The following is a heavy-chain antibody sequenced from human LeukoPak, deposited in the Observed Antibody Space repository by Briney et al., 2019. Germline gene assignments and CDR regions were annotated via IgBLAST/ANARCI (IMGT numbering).Heavy chain of an antibody. CDR2: IYHSGNT. CDR3: ARGTGIAAADNFDY. J-gene: IGHJ4*02. D-gene: IGHD6-13*01. CDR1: GGSISSGGYS. Sequence: SETLSLTCAVSGGSISSGGYSWSWIRQPPGKGLEWIGYIYHSGNTYYNPSLKSRVTISVDRSKNQFSLKLSSVTAADTAVYYCARGTGIAAADNFDYWGQGTLVTVSS. V-gene: IGHV4-30-2*01.